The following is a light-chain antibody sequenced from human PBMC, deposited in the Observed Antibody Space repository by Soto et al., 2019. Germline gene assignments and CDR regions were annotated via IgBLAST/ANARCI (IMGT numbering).Light chain of an antibody. CDR1: QSISSW. J-gene: IGKJ1*01. CDR2: KAS. CDR3: QQYNSYPRT. V-gene: IGKV1-5*03. Sequence: DIQMTQSPSTLSASVGDRVTITCRASQSISSWLAWYQQKPGKAPKLLIYKASSLESGIPSRFGVPGSGTEFTLSISTLQPDDFATYDCQQYNSYPRTFGQGTKVEIK.